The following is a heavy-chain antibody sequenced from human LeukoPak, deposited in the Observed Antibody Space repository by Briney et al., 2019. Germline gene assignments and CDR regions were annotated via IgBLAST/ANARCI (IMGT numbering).Heavy chain of an antibody. CDR1: GDSVSSGYNY. CDR2: IYYTGST. Sequence: PETLSLTCTVSGDSVSSGYNYWSWTRQPPGKGLEWIGHIYYTGSTNYNPSLKSRVTVSVDTSKNQFSLKLNSVTAADTAVYYCARGPLRGWFDPWGQGTLVTVSS. J-gene: IGHJ5*02. V-gene: IGHV4-61*01. CDR3: ARGPLRGWFDP.